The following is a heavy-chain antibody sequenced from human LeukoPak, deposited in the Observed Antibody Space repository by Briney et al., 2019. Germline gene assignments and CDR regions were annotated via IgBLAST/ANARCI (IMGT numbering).Heavy chain of an antibody. V-gene: IGHV1-18*01. J-gene: IGHJ4*02. D-gene: IGHD3-16*02. CDR2: ISAYNGNT. CDR3: ARAGPRDPVYDYVWGSYRSYYFDY. CDR1: GYTFTSYG. Sequence: ASVKVSCKASGYTFTSYGISWARQAPGQGLEWMGWISAYNGNTNYAQKLQGRVTMTTDTSTSTAYMELRSLRSDDTAVYYCARAGPRDPVYDYVWGSYRSYYFDYWGQGTLVTVSS.